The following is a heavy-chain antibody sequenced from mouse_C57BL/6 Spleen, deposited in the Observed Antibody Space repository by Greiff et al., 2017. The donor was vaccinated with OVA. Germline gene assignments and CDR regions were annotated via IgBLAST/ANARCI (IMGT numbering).Heavy chain of an antibody. CDR1: GYSITSGYY. CDR3: ASMTH. V-gene: IGHV3-6*01. CDR2: ISYDGSN. Sequence: EVKLMESGPGLVKPSQSLSLTCSVTGYSITSGYYWNWIRQFPGNKLEWMGYISYDGSNNYNPSLKNRISITRDTSKNQFFLKLNSVTTEDTATYYCASMTHWGQGTLVTVSA. D-gene: IGHD2-3*01. J-gene: IGHJ3*01.